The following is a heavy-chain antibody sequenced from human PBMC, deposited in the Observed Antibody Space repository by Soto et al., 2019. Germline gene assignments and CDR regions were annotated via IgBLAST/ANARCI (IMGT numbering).Heavy chain of an antibody. J-gene: IGHJ6*03. V-gene: IGHV3-66*01. D-gene: IGHD4-4*01. CDR3: ARDSVDYSNSDYYYYMDV. CDR2: IYSGGST. Sequence: GGSLRLSCAASGFTVSSNYMSWVRQAPGKGLEWVSVIYSGGSTYYADSVKGRFTISRDNSKNTLYLQMNSLRAEDTAVYYCARDSVDYSNSDYYYYMDVWGKGTTVTVSS. CDR1: GFTVSSNY.